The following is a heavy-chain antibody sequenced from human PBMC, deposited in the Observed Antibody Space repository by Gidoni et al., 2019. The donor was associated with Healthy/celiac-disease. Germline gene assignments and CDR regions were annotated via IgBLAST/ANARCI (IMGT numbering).Heavy chain of an antibody. V-gene: IGHV4-34*01. CDR2: INHSGST. CDR1: GGSFSGYD. Sequence: QLQLQQWGAGLLKPSETLALTCAVYGGSFSGYDWGGSRQPPGKGLEWIGEINHSGSTNYNPSLKSRVTISVDTSKNQFSLKLSSVTAAGTAVYYCATTPRRYDYVWGNYRHMRGYFDYWGQGTLVTVSS. J-gene: IGHJ4*02. CDR3: ATTPRRYDYVWGNYRHMRGYFDY. D-gene: IGHD3-16*02.